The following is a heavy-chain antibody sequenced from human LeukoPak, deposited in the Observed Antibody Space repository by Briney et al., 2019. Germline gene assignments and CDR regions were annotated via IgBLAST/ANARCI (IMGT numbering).Heavy chain of an antibody. CDR2: IYYSGST. Sequence: KTSETLSLTCTVSGVSISSYYWSWIRQPPGKGLEWIGYIYYSGSTNYNPSLKSRVTISVDTSKNQFSLRLSSVTAADTAVYYCARSHSVWTSFDYWGQGTLVTVSS. CDR1: GVSISSYY. CDR3: ARSHSVWTSFDY. D-gene: IGHD3/OR15-3a*01. V-gene: IGHV4-59*01. J-gene: IGHJ4*02.